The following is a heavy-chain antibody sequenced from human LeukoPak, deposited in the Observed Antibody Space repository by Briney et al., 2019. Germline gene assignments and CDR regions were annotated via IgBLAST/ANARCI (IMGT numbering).Heavy chain of an antibody. CDR1: GFTFDDYA. Sequence: GRSLRLSCAASGFTFDDYAMHWVRQAPGKGLEWVSYINSNSAYTSYADSVKGRFTISRDNANNSLFLQMSGLRAEETDIYYCARGGTGAFDYWGQGTLVTVSS. D-gene: IGHD2-8*02. CDR2: INSNSAYT. J-gene: IGHJ4*02. CDR3: ARGGTGAFDY. V-gene: IGHV3-9*01.